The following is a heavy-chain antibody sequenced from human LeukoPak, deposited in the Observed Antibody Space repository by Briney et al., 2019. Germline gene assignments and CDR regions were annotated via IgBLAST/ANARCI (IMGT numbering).Heavy chain of an antibody. V-gene: IGHV3-21*01. CDR2: ISSSSSYI. Sequence: GGSLRLSCAASGFTFSSYSMNWVRQAPGKGLEWVSSISSSSSYIYYADSVKGRFTISRDNAKKSLYLQMNSLRAEDTAVYYCARLGAYCGGDCYFAADHAFDIWGQGTMVTVSS. J-gene: IGHJ3*02. CDR3: ARLGAYCGGDCYFAADHAFDI. D-gene: IGHD2-21*02. CDR1: GFTFSSYS.